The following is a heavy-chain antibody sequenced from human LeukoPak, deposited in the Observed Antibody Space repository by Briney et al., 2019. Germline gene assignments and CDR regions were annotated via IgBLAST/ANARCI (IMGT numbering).Heavy chain of an antibody. CDR1: GFTFSSYG. D-gene: IGHD3-10*02. Sequence: PGGSLRLSCAASGFTFSSYGMNWVRQAPGKGLEWVSYISSSGSTIYYADSVKGRFTISRDNAKNSLCLQMNSLRADDTAVYYCAELGITMIGGVWGKGTTVTISS. J-gene: IGHJ6*04. CDR3: AELGITMIGGV. CDR2: ISSSGSTI. V-gene: IGHV3-48*03.